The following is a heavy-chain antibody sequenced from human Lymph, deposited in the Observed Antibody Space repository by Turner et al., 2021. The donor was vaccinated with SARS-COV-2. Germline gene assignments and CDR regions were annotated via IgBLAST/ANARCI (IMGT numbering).Heavy chain of an antibody. J-gene: IGHJ6*02. D-gene: IGHD4-17*01. CDR1: GSIFTGYY. V-gene: IGHV1-2*02. Sequence: QVQLVQSGAEVKRPGASVKVSCKASGSIFTGYYMHWVRQAPGQGLEWMGWINPNSGGTNYAQKFQGRVNMTRDTSISTAYMEVSRLRSDDTAVYYCARDTRGDYSYYYDGMDVWGQGTTVTVSS. CDR2: INPNSGGT. CDR3: ARDTRGDYSYYYDGMDV.